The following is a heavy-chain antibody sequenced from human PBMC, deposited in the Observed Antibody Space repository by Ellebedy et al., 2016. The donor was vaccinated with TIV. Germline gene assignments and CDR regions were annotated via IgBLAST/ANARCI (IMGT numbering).Heavy chain of an antibody. D-gene: IGHD5-18*01. Sequence: GGSLRLXXAVSGFTFSRNVMNWVRQAPGKGLKWVSSISGNGANTYDTDSVKGRFTISRDNSKNTLYLQMNGLRAEDTAIYYCAKTRGYSDAFDIWGQGTMVTVSS. CDR1: GFTFSRNV. V-gene: IGHV3-23*01. CDR3: AKTRGYSDAFDI. J-gene: IGHJ3*02. CDR2: ISGNGANT.